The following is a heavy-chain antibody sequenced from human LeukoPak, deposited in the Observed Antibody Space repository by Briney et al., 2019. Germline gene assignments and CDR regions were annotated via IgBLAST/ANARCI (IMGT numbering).Heavy chain of an antibody. CDR2: ISPSGITA. Sequence: GGSLRLSCAASGFTSSDYYMTWIRQAPGKGLEWVSYISPSGITAYYTDSVKGRFTISRDNAKNSLSLQINSLRVEDTAVYYCARAYTGSFSGTLEYWGRGTLVTVSS. J-gene: IGHJ4*02. D-gene: IGHD1-26*01. CDR3: ARAYTGSFSGTLEY. CDR1: GFTSSDYY. V-gene: IGHV3-11*04.